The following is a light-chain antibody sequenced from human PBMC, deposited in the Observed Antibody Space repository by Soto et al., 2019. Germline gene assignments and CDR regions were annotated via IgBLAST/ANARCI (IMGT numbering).Light chain of an antibody. CDR2: AAS. J-gene: IGKJ4*01. CDR3: QQSYSAPLT. CDR1: QSISTY. V-gene: IGKV1-39*01. Sequence: DIQMTQSPSSLSASVGDRVTITCRPSQSISTYLNWYQQKPGKAPKVLIYAASSLQSGVPSRFSGSGSGTDFTLTISSLQPEDFATYYCQQSYSAPLTFGGGTKVEIK.